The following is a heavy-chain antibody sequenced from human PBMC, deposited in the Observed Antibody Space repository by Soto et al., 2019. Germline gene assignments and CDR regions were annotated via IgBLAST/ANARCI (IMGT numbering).Heavy chain of an antibody. CDR2: IYYSGST. D-gene: IGHD3-22*01. CDR1: GGSISSYY. J-gene: IGHJ3*02. CDR3: ARESPIIIVVAYFDN. V-gene: IGHV4-59*01. Sequence: LSETLSLTCTVSGGSISSYYWSWIRQPPGKGLEWIGYIYYSGSTNYNPSLKSRVTISVDTSKNQFSLKLSSVTAADTAVYYCARESPIIIVVAYFDNWGQGTMVTVSS.